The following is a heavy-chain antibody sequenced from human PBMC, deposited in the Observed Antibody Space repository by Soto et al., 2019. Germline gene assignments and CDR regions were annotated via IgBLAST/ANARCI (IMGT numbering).Heavy chain of an antibody. D-gene: IGHD2-21*01. J-gene: IGHJ5*02. CDR1: GFTFSSFA. V-gene: IGHV3-23*01. CDR2: ISGSGGYT. CDR3: AKWTRTSCGGASCSNNWFDP. Sequence: GGSLRLSCAASGFTFSSFAMTWVRQAPGKGLEWVSSISGSGGYTYYADSVKRRFTISRDNSKNTLYLQMNSLRADDTAVYYCAKWTRTSCGGASCSNNWFDPWGKGTLLTVSS.